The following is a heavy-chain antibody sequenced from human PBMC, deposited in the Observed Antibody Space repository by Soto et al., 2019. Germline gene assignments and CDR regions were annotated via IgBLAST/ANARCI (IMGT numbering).Heavy chain of an antibody. CDR3: ARDMITVWGLHSENAFDI. CDR2: ISGDGGIT. J-gene: IGHJ3*02. V-gene: IGHV3-43*01. CDR1: GFIFDDYT. Sequence: EVQLVESGGVVVQPGGSLRLSCAATGFIFDDYTMHWVRQGPGKGLEWVSLISGDGGITYYGDSVRGRFTTSRDNKKNSLYLQMNSLRSEDTALYYCARDMITVWGLHSENAFDIWGQGTMVTVSS. D-gene: IGHD1-26*01.